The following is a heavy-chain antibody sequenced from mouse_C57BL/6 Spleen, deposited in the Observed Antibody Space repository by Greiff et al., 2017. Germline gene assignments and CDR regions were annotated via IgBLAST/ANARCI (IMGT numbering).Heavy chain of an antibody. Sequence: VQLQQSGAELVRPGASVTLSCKASGYTFTDYEMPWVKQTPVHGLEWIGAIDPETGGTAYNQKFKGKAILTADKSSSTAYMELRSLTSEDSAVYYCTGGFYYWGQGTTLTVSS. CDR1: GYTFTDYE. V-gene: IGHV1-15*01. CDR3: TGGFYY. J-gene: IGHJ2*01. CDR2: IDPETGGT.